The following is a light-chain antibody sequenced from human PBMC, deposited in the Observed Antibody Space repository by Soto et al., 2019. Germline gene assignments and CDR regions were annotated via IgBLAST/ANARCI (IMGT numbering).Light chain of an antibody. CDR2: EVS. Sequence: GLTQPPSGYRAPGQSVPISCTGTRSDVGSYNRVSWYQQPPATAPKFMIYEVSNRPSGVPDRFSGSKSCNTASLTISGLQAEDEADYYCSSYTRSNSYVFGTRTTV. V-gene: IGLV2-18*02. CDR1: RSDVGSYNR. J-gene: IGLJ1*01. CDR3: SSYTRSNSYV.